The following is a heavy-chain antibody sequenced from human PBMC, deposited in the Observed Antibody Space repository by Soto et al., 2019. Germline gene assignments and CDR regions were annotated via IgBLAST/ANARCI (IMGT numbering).Heavy chain of an antibody. CDR3: ARDSSGWMNWFDP. CDR1: GDIVSSNSAT. Sequence: QALSLPCAISGDIVSSNSATWNWIRQSESRGLELLGRTYYRSKWYNDYAVSVKSRITINPDTSKNQFSLQLNSVTPEDTAVYYCARDSSGWMNWFDPWGQGTLVTVSS. J-gene: IGHJ5*02. V-gene: IGHV6-1*01. D-gene: IGHD6-19*01. CDR2: TYYRSKWYN.